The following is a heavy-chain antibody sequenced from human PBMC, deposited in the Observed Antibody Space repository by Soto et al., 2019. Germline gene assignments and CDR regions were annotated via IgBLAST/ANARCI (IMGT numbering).Heavy chain of an antibody. CDR1: GGSISSGGYY. Sequence: PSETLSLTCTVSGGSISSGGYYWSWIRQHPGKGMEWIGYIYNSVTTNYHPSLKSRVTISIDTSKSQFYLKLTSVTAADTAIYYCATRFYSSGVLFDYWGPGTQVTVS. CDR2: IYNSVTT. V-gene: IGHV4-61*08. D-gene: IGHD3-10*01. CDR3: ATRFYSSGVLFDY. J-gene: IGHJ4*02.